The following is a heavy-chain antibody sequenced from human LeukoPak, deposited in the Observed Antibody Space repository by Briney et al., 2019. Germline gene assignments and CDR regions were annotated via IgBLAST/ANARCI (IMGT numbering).Heavy chain of an antibody. D-gene: IGHD2-21*02. CDR2: ISAYNGNT. J-gene: IGHJ5*02. V-gene: IGHV1-18*01. CDR3: ARTAGAVHHIVVVTDWFDP. Sequence: ASVKVSCKASGYTFTSYGISWVRQAPGQGLEWMGWISAYNGNTNYAQKLQGRVTMTTDTSTSTAYMELRSLRSDDTAVYYCARTAGAVHHIVVVTDWFDPWGQGTLVTVSS. CDR1: GYTFTSYG.